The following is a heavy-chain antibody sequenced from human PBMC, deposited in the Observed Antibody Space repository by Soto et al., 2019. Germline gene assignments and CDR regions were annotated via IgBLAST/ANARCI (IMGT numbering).Heavy chain of an antibody. V-gene: IGHV4-31*03. CDR1: GGSMSRGGYY. CDR3: ARAPKSGIDYYFYYAMDV. J-gene: IGHJ6*01. CDR2: IYYSGST. Sequence: TSETLSPTCNVSGGSMSRGGYYWSWGRHQPGTGMEWIGYIYYSGSTYYNPSLKSRVTISVETSKNQFYLKLSSVTAADTAVYYCARAPKSGIDYYFYYAMDVWGQGTTVTVSS. D-gene: IGHD1-26*01.